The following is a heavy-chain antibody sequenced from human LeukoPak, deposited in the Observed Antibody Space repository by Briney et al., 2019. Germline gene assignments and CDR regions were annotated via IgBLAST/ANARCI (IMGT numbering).Heavy chain of an antibody. CDR1: GFTFSSYS. D-gene: IGHD3-3*01. V-gene: IGHV3-48*01. Sequence: GGSLRLSCAASGFTFSSYSMNWVRQAPGKGLEWVSYITFSSSIIYYADSVKGRFTISRDNSKNMLYLQMHSLRAEDTAVYYCAKDFTIFGVVIVHDAFDIWGQGTMVTVSS. J-gene: IGHJ3*02. CDR3: AKDFTIFGVVIVHDAFDI. CDR2: ITFSSSII.